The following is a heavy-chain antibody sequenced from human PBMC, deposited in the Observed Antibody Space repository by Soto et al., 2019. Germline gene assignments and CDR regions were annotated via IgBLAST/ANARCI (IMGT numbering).Heavy chain of an antibody. CDR2: INPNSGGT. J-gene: IGHJ6*02. V-gene: IGHV1-2*02. CDR3: ARIGGYDFWSGYTPYQGGMDV. CDR1: GYTFTGYY. D-gene: IGHD3-3*01. Sequence: ASVKVSCKASGYTFTGYYMHWVRQARGQGLEWMGWINPNSGGTNYAQKFQGRVTMTRDTSISTAYMELSRLRSDDTAVYYCARIGGYDFWSGYTPYQGGMDVWGQGTTVTVSS.